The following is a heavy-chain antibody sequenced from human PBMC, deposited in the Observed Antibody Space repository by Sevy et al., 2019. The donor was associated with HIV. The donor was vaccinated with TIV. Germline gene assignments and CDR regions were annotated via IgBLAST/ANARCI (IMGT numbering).Heavy chain of an antibody. CDR1: GFTFSEYG. CDR2: ISHDGRNNK. J-gene: IGHJ4*02. D-gene: IGHD3-10*01. Sequence: GGSLRLSCAASGFTFSEYGMHWVRQAPGKGLGWVAVISHDGRNNKYNADSVKGRFTISRDNSKNTLYLQMNSLRAEDTAIYYCARDRGEILSSAFNYWGQGTLVTVSS. CDR3: ARDRGEILSSAFNY. V-gene: IGHV3-30*04.